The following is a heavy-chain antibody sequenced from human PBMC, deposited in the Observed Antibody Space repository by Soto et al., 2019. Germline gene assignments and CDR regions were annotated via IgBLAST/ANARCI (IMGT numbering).Heavy chain of an antibody. V-gene: IGHV1-18*01. J-gene: IGHJ6*03. Sequence: ASVKVSCKASGYSFTNYGVTWVRQEHGQGLEWMGWISAFNGNTHYAQNLQGRVTMTTDASTSTAYMELRSLRSDDTAVYYCARDCGLAPPVAGNTHYYYYMDVWGKGTTVTVSS. D-gene: IGHD6-19*01. CDR1: GYSFTNYG. CDR3: ARDCGLAPPVAGNTHYYYYMDV. CDR2: ISAFNGNT.